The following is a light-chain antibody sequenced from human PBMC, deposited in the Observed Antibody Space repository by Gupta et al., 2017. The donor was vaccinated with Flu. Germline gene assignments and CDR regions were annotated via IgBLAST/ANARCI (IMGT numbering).Light chain of an antibody. CDR2: END. Sequence: QSVLTQPPSVSAAPGQKVTISCSGSTSNIGSTYVAWYQQVPGTAPKLLIYENDKRPSGIPDRFAGSKSGTSATRGITGLQTGDEADYYCGTWDSSLTGGVFGGGTKLTVL. CDR3: GTWDSSLTGGV. V-gene: IGLV1-51*02. CDR1: TSNIGSTY. J-gene: IGLJ2*01.